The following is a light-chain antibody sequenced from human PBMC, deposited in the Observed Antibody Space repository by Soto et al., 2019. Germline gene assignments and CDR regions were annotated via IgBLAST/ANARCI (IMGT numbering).Light chain of an antibody. CDR2: RNN. J-gene: IGLJ1*01. V-gene: IGLV1-47*01. CDR3: ATWDDSLNGFYV. Sequence: QSVLTQLPSASGTPRQGVTISCSGSTSNIGSNYVYWYQQLPGTAPKLLIYRNNQRHSGVPDRFSGSKSGASAILAISELRSGDQEDYVCATWDDSLNGFYVFGTGTKVTVL. CDR1: TSNIGSNY.